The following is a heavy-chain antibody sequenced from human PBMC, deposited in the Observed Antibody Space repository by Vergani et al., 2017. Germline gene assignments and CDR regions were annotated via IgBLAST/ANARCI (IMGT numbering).Heavy chain of an antibody. V-gene: IGHV4-38-2*01. D-gene: IGHD3-10*01. CDR3: ARHRGSGGFFPSSYFYGMDV. CDR1: DSSIMTNPY. Sequence: QVQLQESGPGLVKPSETLTLTCDVSDSSIMTNPYWGWFRQSPGKGLAWIGCIHHSGDTHYNSSLKSRVSISIVSSSKFSLSLTSVTAADTAIYYFARHRGSGGFFPSSYFYGMDVWGHGTTVTVSS. CDR2: IHHSGDT. J-gene: IGHJ6*02.